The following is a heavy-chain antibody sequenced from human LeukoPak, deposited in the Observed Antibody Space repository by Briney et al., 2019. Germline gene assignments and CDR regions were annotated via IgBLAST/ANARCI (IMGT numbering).Heavy chain of an antibody. CDR3: AKVSKKTTVVTPGYDY. J-gene: IGHJ4*02. V-gene: IGHV3-23*01. CDR1: GFTFSSYA. Sequence: GGSLRLPCAASGFTFSSYAMSWVRQAPGKGLEWVSAISGSGATTYYTDSVKGRFTISRDNSKNTLHLQMNSLRAEDTAVYYCAKVSKKTTVVTPGYDYWGQGTLVTVSS. D-gene: IGHD4-23*01. CDR2: ISGSGATT.